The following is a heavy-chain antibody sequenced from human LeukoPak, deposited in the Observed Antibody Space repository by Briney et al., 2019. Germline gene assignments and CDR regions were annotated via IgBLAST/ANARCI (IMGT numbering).Heavy chain of an antibody. CDR1: GGSISSSSYY. J-gene: IGHJ4*02. Sequence: SETLSLTCTVSGGSISSSSYYWGWIRQPPGKGLEWIGNVFYSGSTHYNSSLKSRVTISVDTSKNQFSLKLTSVTATDTAVYYCARGHSSSWSTVDYWGQGTLVTVPS. V-gene: IGHV4-39*01. D-gene: IGHD6-13*01. CDR2: VFYSGST. CDR3: ARGHSSSWSTVDY.